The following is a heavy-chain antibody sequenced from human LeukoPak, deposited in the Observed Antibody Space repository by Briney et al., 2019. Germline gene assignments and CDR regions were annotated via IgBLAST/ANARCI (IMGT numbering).Heavy chain of an antibody. J-gene: IGHJ2*01. CDR3: ARPARPPMYFDL. V-gene: IGHV4-59*01. CDR2: IYYSGST. Sequence: SETLSLTCTVSGGSISSYYWSWIRQPPGKGLEWIGYIYYSGSTNYNPSLKSRVTISVDTSKNQFSLKLSSVTAADTAVYYCARPARPPMYFDLWGRGTLVTVSS. CDR1: GGSISSYY.